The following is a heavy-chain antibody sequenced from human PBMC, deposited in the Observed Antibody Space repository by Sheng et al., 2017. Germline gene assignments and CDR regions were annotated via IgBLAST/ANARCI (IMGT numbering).Heavy chain of an antibody. CDR1: GFTFRSYE. Sequence: EVQLVESGGGLVQPGGSLRLSCAASGFTFRSYEMNWVRQAPGKGLEWSSYISSSGSTIYYADSVKGRFTISRDNAKNSLYLQMNSLRAEDTAVYYCARGVRGTYDYWGQGTLVTVSS. V-gene: IGHV3-48*03. CDR3: ARGVRGTYDY. D-gene: IGHD1-1*01. J-gene: IGHJ4*02. CDR2: ISSSGSTI.